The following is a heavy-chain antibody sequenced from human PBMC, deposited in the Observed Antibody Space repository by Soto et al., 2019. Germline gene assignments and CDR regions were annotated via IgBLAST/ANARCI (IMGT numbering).Heavy chain of an antibody. CDR1: GGTFSSYT. V-gene: IGHV1-69*08. CDR3: ARDPTVTKDHPVDY. Sequence: QVQLVQSGAEVKKPGSSVKVSCKASGGTFSSYTISWVRQAPGQGLEWMGRFIPILGIANYAQKFQGRVTITADKSTSTAYMELSSLRSEDTAVYYCARDPTVTKDHPVDYWGQGTLVTVSS. D-gene: IGHD4-17*01. J-gene: IGHJ4*02. CDR2: FIPILGIA.